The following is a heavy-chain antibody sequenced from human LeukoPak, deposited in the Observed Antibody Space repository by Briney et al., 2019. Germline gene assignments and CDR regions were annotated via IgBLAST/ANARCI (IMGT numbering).Heavy chain of an antibody. Sequence: GGSLRLSCAASGFTFSVYYMFWVRQAPGKGLVWVSNISPDATNSKYADFVEGRFTVSRDNAKNTLYLQLNSLRVEDAAVYYCATGYRSAYSWDSWGQGTLVTVSS. CDR2: ISPDATNS. V-gene: IGHV3-74*03. D-gene: IGHD5-12*01. CDR3: ATGYRSAYSWDS. J-gene: IGHJ4*02. CDR1: GFTFSVYY.